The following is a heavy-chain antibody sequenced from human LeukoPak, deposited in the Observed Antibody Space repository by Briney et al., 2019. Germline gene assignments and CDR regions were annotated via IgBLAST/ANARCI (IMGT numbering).Heavy chain of an antibody. CDR3: ARSRGLWFGAYYFDY. Sequence: SETLSLTCAVYGGSFSGYYWTWIRQPPGKGLEWIGSIYYSGSTYYNPSLKSRVTISVDTSKNQFSLKLSSVTAADTAVYYCARSRGLWFGAYYFDYWGQGTLVTVSS. D-gene: IGHD3-10*01. V-gene: IGHV4-34*01. CDR1: GGSFSGYY. J-gene: IGHJ4*02. CDR2: IYYSGST.